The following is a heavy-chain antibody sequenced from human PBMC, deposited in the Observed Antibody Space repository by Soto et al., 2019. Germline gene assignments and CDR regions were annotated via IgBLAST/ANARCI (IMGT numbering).Heavy chain of an antibody. CDR3: ATSRINMSRGVFYYGLDV. Sequence: QEQLEQSGAEVKKPGASVKVSCKASGYTFTKYDFNWVRQATGQGPEWMGWVNPISGNTETAQNFQGRVSLTMNTSTNTAVMELRSLRSGDTAIYCCATSRINMSRGVFYYGLDVWGRGTTVTVSS. V-gene: IGHV1-8*01. CDR2: VNPISGNT. D-gene: IGHD3-10*01. CDR1: GYTFTKYD. J-gene: IGHJ6*02.